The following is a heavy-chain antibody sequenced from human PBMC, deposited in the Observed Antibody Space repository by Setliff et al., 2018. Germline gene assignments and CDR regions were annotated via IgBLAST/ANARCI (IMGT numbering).Heavy chain of an antibody. CDR3: ARGSGEWLFGAYYYYGMDV. Sequence: SETLSLTCAVYGGSFSGYYWRWIRQPPGKGLEWIGEINHSGSTNYNPSLKSRVTISVDTSKNQFSLKLSSVTAADTAVYYCARGSGEWLFGAYYYYGMDVWGQGTTVTV. CDR1: GGSFSGYY. V-gene: IGHV4-34*01. J-gene: IGHJ6*02. D-gene: IGHD3-3*01. CDR2: INHSGST.